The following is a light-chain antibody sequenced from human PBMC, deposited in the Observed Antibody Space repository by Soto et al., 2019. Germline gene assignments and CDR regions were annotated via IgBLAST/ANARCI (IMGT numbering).Light chain of an antibody. J-gene: IGLJ1*01. CDR3: CSYVGSYSYV. CDR2: DVS. Sequence: QSALTQPRSVSGSPGQSVTVSCIGTSSDVGDYNSVSWYQQHPGKAPKLMIYDVSKRPSGVPDRFSGSKSGNTASLTISGLQAEDEADYYCCSYVGSYSYVFGIGTKVTVL. CDR1: SSDVGDYNS. V-gene: IGLV2-11*01.